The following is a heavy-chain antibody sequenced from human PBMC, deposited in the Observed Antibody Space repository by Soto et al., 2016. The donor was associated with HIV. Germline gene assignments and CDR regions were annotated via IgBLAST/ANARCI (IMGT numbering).Heavy chain of an antibody. CDR3: ARVDTCGLIVMIFGLYWLFSIL. Sequence: QVQLQESGPGLVKPSQTLSLTCIVSGGSISSGDYYWSWIRQHPEKGLEWIGNIYYTGSTNYNPSLKSRVIISMDTSMKQFSLRVNSMTAADTAIYYCARVDTCGLIVMIFGLYWLFSILWGPGTLSLS. J-gene: IGHJ2*01. D-gene: IGHD3-9*01. CDR2: IYYTGST. CDR1: GGSISSGDYY. V-gene: IGHV4-31*03.